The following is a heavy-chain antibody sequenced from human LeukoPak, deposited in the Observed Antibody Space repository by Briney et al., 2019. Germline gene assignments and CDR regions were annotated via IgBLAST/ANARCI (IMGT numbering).Heavy chain of an antibody. V-gene: IGHV3-74*01. J-gene: IGHJ4*02. D-gene: IGHD3-22*01. CDR1: GFTFSSYW. CDR3: ARAPTKYDSSGYYYI. Sequence: PGGSLRLSCAASGFTFSSYWMHWVRQAPGKGLVWVSRINTDGSSTSYADSVKGRFTISRDNAKNTLYLQMNSLRAEDTAVYYCARAPTKYDSSGYYYIWGQGTLVTVSS. CDR2: INTDGSST.